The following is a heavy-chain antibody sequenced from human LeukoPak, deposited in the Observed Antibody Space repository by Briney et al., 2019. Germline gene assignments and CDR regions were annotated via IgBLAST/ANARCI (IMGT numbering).Heavy chain of an antibody. D-gene: IGHD2-2*02. V-gene: IGHV4-31*03. Sequence: SETLSLTCTVSGGSISSGGYYWSWIRQHPGKGLEWIGYIYYSGSTYYNPSLKSRVTISVDTSKNQFSLKLSSVTAADTAVYYCARDSINCSSTSCYRYYYYGMDVWGQGTTVTVSS. CDR2: IYYSGST. J-gene: IGHJ6*02. CDR3: ARDSINCSSTSCYRYYYYGMDV. CDR1: GGSISSGGYY.